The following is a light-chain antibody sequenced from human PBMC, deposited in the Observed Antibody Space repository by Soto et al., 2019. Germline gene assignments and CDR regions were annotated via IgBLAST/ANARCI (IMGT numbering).Light chain of an antibody. CDR1: QSVSSSY. CDR3: QQYGSSPQWT. CDR2: GAS. Sequence: EIVLTQSPGTLSLSPGERATLSCRASQSVSSSYLAWYQQKPGQAPRLLIYGASSRATGIPDRFSGSGSGTDFTLTISRLEPEDFAVYYCQQYGSSPQWTFGQGTKGES. J-gene: IGKJ1*01. V-gene: IGKV3-20*01.